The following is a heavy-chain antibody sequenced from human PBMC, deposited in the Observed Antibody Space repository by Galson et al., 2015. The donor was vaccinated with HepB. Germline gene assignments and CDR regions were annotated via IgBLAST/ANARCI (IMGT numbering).Heavy chain of an antibody. V-gene: IGHV1-69*13. CDR1: GGTFSSYA. D-gene: IGHD6-13*01. J-gene: IGHJ6*02. Sequence: SVKVSCKASGGTFSSYAISWVRQAPGQGLEWMGGIIPIFGTANYAQKFQGRVTITADESTSTAYMELSSLRSEDTAVYYCARKDRIAAAGTRYYGMDVWGQGTTVTVSS. CDR2: IIPIFGTA. CDR3: ARKDRIAAAGTRYYGMDV.